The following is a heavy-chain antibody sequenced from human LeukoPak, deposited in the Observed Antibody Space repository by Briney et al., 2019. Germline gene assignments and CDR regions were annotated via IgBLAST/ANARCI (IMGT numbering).Heavy chain of an antibody. CDR2: ISSEGKTT. CDR1: GFIFSPYA. J-gene: IGHJ4*02. D-gene: IGHD6-13*01. V-gene: IGHV3-64D*06. CDR3: VKDRWVDH. Sequence: GGSPRLSCSASGFIFSPYAMHWVRQAPGKGLEYVSSISSEGKTTYYADSVKGRFTISRDNSKNTLYLQMSSLRPEDTAVYYCVKDRWVDHWGQGTLVTVSS.